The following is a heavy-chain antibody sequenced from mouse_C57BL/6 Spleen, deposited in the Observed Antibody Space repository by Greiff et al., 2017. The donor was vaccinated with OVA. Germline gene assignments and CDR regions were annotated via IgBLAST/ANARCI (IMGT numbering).Heavy chain of an antibody. V-gene: IGHV1-15*01. CDR3: TRSYSNYLYYFDY. CDR1: GYTFTDYE. J-gene: IGHJ2*01. CDR2: IDPETGGT. Sequence: VKLMESGAELVRPGASVTLSCKASGYTFTDYEMHWVKQTPVHGLEWIGAIDPETGGTAYNQKFKGKAILTADKSSSTAYMELRSLTSEDSAVYYCTRSYSNYLYYFDYWGQGTTLTVSS. D-gene: IGHD2-5*01.